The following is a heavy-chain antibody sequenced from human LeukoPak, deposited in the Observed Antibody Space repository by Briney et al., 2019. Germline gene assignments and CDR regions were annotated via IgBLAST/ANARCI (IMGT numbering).Heavy chain of an antibody. J-gene: IGHJ4*02. CDR2: IYSGGST. CDR3: ARHGGNVWGYFDY. Sequence: PGGSLRLSCAASGLTVSSNYLSWVRHPPGKGLEWVSIIYSGGSTYYADSVKGRFTNSRDSSENTLYLQMSSLRAEDTAVYYCARHGGNVWGYFDYWGQGTLVTVSS. CDR1: GLTVSSNY. V-gene: IGHV3-66*04. D-gene: IGHD3-16*01.